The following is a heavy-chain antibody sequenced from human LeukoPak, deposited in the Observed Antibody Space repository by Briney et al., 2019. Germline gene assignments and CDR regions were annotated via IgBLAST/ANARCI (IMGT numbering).Heavy chain of an antibody. CDR2: ISSSADST. D-gene: IGHD4-23*01. Sequence: GGSLRLSCEASGFTFSSYAMSWVRRAPGKGLAWVSVISSSADSTYYADSVKGRFTISRDNSKNTLYLQMNNLRAEDTAVYYCAKPLEKYTYGGNFDYWGQGLLVTVSS. V-gene: IGHV3-23*01. CDR3: AKPLEKYTYGGNFDY. CDR1: GFTFSSYA. J-gene: IGHJ4*02.